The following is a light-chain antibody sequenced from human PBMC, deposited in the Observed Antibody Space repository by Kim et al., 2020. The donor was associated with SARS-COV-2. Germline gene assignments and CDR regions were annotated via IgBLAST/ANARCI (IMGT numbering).Light chain of an antibody. V-gene: IGLV3-21*04. Sequence: PGKTAGVSCGGNSIGSKSVRWYQQKSGQAPVLVIYYDSDRPSGIPERFSGSNSGNTATLTISRVEAGDEADYYCQVWDSSSDHRVVFGGGTKVTVL. CDR2: YDS. J-gene: IGLJ2*01. CDR3: QVWDSSSDHRVV. CDR1: SIGSKS.